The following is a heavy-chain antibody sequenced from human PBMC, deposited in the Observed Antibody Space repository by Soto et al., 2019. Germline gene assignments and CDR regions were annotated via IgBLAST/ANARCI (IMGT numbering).Heavy chain of an antibody. D-gene: IGHD2-15*01. Sequence: QVQLQQSGPGLVRHSQTLSLTCAISGDSVSSNSAAWNWIRQSPSRGLEWLGRTYYRSKWLNDYAISVRSRVTVSPDTSKNQFSLQLNSVTPDDTAVYYCARDLLGSAVRGFDYWGQGTLVTVSS. CDR1: GDSVSSNSAA. CDR2: TYYRSKWLN. J-gene: IGHJ4*02. V-gene: IGHV6-1*01. CDR3: ARDLLGSAVRGFDY.